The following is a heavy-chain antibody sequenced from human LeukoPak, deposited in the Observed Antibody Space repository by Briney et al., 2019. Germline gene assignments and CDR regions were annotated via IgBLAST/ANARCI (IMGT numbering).Heavy chain of an antibody. Sequence: GGSLRLSCAASEFTFISSLMSWVRPAPGRGLEWVAHIKPDGTQQHYVDSVKGGFTISRDNAKKSLYLQMNRLRADNTPLYYFARDPATSTSWGTFDYWGQGALVTVSS. V-gene: IGHV3-7*03. CDR1: EFTFISSL. D-gene: IGHD6-6*01. CDR2: IKPDGTQQ. CDR3: ARDPATSTSWGTFDY. J-gene: IGHJ4*02.